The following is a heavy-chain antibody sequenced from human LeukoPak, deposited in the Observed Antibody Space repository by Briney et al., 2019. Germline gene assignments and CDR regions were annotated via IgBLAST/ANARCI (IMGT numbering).Heavy chain of an antibody. Sequence: SETLSLTCTVSGGSIGTYYWSWIRQSPGKGLEWIGYIYYSGSTYYNPSLKSRVTISVDTSKNQFSLKLSSVTAADTAVYYCARGLTTGNSIPWFDPWGQGTLVTVSS. CDR2: IYYSGST. CDR1: GGSIGTYY. CDR3: ARGLTTGNSIPWFDP. D-gene: IGHD3-22*01. J-gene: IGHJ5*02. V-gene: IGHV4-59*12.